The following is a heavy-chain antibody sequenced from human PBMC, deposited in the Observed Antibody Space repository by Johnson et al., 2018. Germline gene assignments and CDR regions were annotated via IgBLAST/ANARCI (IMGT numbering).Heavy chain of an antibody. CDR2: IGRVSSTI. Sequence: VQLVESGGGLVQPGGSLRLSCVASGFPFIRNDMNWVRQAPGRGLEWVSFIGRVSSTIYYADSVKGRFTISRDDAENSLYLQMNSLRDEDTAVYYWARDTGGGMDVWGPGTTVTVSS. V-gene: IGHV3-48*02. D-gene: IGHD3-10*01. J-gene: IGHJ6*02. CDR1: GFPFIRND. CDR3: ARDTGGGMDV.